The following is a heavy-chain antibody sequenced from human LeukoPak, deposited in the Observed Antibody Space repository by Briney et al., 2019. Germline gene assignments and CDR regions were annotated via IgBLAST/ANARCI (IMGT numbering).Heavy chain of an antibody. CDR1: GYTFTSYG. Sequence: ASVKVSCKASGYTFTSYGISWVRQAPGQGLEWMGWISAYNGNTNYAQKLQGRVTMTTDTSTSTAYMELRSLRSDDTAVYYCARVLRGSGSYYRNYYYYYMDVWGKGTTVAVSS. J-gene: IGHJ6*03. CDR2: ISAYNGNT. V-gene: IGHV1-18*01. CDR3: ARVLRGSGSYYRNYYYYYMDV. D-gene: IGHD3-10*01.